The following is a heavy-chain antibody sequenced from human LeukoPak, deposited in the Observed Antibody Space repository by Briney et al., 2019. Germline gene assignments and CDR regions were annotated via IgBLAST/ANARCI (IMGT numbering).Heavy chain of an antibody. D-gene: IGHD2/OR15-2a*01. CDR1: GYTFTNHD. J-gene: IGHJ2*01. V-gene: IGHV1-8*01. Sequence: ASVKVSCKASGYTFTNHDINWVRQASGQGLEWMGWMNPKSGNTGYLQKFQDWVTMSSDTSISTAYMELSSLRSDDTAVYYCARGSPSYAQWHFDLWGRGTLVTVSS. CDR3: ARGSPSYAQWHFDL. CDR2: MNPKSGNT.